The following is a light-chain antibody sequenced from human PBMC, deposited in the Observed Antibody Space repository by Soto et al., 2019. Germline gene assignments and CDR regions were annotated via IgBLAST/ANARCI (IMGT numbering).Light chain of an antibody. CDR1: NSNIGAGHD. CDR3: QSYDSGVIGLI. CDR2: AKS. V-gene: IGLV1-40*01. Sequence: QSVLTQPPSVSGAPGQNITIACTGSNSNIGAGHDVHWYRHLPGAAPKFLLSAKSHRPSGVPDRFSGSKSGTSASLAITGLQAEDEAYYSGQSYDSGVIGLIFGPGTQLPVL. J-gene: IGLJ2*01.